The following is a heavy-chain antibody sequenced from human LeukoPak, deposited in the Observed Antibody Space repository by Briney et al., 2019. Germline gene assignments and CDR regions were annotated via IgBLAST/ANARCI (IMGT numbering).Heavy chain of an antibody. V-gene: IGHV3-21*01. CDR1: GFTFSRYS. CDR3: ARAESSWYNYFDY. CDR2: ISISSNYI. D-gene: IGHD6-13*01. J-gene: IGHJ4*02. Sequence: GGSLRLSCAASGFTFSRYSMNWVRQAPGKGLEWVSSISISSNYIYYTDSVKGRCTISRDNGKNSLYLQMNSLRAEDTAVYYCARAESSWYNYFDYWGQGTLVTVSS.